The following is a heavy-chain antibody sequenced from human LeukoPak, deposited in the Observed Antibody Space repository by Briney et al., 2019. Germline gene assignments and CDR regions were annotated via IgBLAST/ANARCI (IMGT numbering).Heavy chain of an antibody. J-gene: IGHJ4*02. CDR1: GFTFSSSA. V-gene: IGHV3-23*01. Sequence: GGSLRLSCAASGFTFSSSAMSWVRQAPGKGLEWVSAISNNGGYTYYADSVQGRFTISRDNSKSTLCPQMNSLRAEDTAVYYCAKQLGYCSDGSCYFPYWGQGTLVTVSS. CDR2: ISNNGGYT. D-gene: IGHD2-15*01. CDR3: AKQLGYCSDGSCYFPY.